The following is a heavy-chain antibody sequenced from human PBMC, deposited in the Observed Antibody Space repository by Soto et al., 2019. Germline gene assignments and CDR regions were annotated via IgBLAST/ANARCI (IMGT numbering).Heavy chain of an antibody. D-gene: IGHD3-16*01. Sequence: EVQLVESGGGLVQPGGSLRLTCATSGFTLSKYWMSWVRQAPGKGLEWVANVKQDGSDKYYVDSVKGRFTISRDNAKKPLYLEMNSLRAEDTAGYYCARGGGNFAQWGQGTLVTVSS. CDR3: ARGGGNFAQ. V-gene: IGHV3-7*04. CDR2: VKQDGSDK. J-gene: IGHJ4*02. CDR1: GFTLSKYW.